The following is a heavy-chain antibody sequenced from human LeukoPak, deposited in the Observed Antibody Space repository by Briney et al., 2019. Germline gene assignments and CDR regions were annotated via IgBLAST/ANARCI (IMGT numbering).Heavy chain of an antibody. CDR2: INHSGST. J-gene: IGHJ4*02. CDR1: GGSFSGYY. Sequence: SETLSLTCAVYGGSFSGYYWSWIRQPPGKGLEWIGEINHSGSTNYNPSLKSRVTISVDTSKNQFSLKLSSVTAADTAVYYCARCIAAAGNPFDYWGQGTLVTVSS. V-gene: IGHV4-34*01. CDR3: ARCIAAAGNPFDY. D-gene: IGHD6-13*01.